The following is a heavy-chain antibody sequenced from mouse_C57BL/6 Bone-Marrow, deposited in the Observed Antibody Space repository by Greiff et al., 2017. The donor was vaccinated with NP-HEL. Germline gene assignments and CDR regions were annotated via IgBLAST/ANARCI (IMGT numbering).Heavy chain of an antibody. J-gene: IGHJ3*01. V-gene: IGHV2-2*01. CDR2: IWRGGST. CDR1: GFSLTSYG. Sequence: QVQLQQSGPGLVQPSQRLSITCTVSGFSLTSYGVHWVRQSPGKGLEWLGVIWRGGSTDYNAAFISRLSISKDNSKSQVFFKMNSLQADDTAIYYCARGAYWGQGTLVTVSA. CDR3: ARGAY.